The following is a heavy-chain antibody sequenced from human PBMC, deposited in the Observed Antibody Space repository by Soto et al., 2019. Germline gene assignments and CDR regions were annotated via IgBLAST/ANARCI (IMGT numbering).Heavy chain of an antibody. Sequence: GGSLRLSCAASGFTFSDYYMSWIRQAPGKGLEWVSYISSSGSTIYYADSVKGRFTISRDNSKNTLYLQMNSLRAEDTAVYYCAKETDYYDSSGYYTDAFDIWGQGTMVTVSS. CDR3: AKETDYYDSSGYYTDAFDI. CDR1: GFTFSDYY. J-gene: IGHJ3*02. CDR2: ISSSGSTI. V-gene: IGHV3-11*04. D-gene: IGHD3-22*01.